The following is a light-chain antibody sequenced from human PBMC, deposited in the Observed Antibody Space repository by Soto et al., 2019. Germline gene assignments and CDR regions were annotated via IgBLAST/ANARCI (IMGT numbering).Light chain of an antibody. CDR3: SSYTTTGSWV. Sequence: QSALTQPASVSGSPGQSIIISCSGTSSDVGGYTLVSWYQHHPGKAPKLVIYEVTKRPSGVSNRFSGSKSGNTASLTISGLQSEDEADYYCSSYTTTGSWVFGGGTKLTVL. CDR1: SSDVGGYTL. V-gene: IGLV2-14*02. CDR2: EVT. J-gene: IGLJ3*02.